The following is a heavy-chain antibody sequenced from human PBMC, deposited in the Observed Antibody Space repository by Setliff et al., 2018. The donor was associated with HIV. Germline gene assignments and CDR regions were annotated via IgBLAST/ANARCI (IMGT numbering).Heavy chain of an antibody. CDR1: GYTFTSHS. V-gene: IGHV1-3*01. CDR3: ASSTITIFGVVPYYFDY. D-gene: IGHD3-3*01. J-gene: IGHJ4*02. Sequence: ASVKVSCKASGYTFTSHSIHWVRQAPGQRLEWMGWINAGNGKTKYSQKFQSRVTITRDTSASTAYMELHSLRSEDTAIYYCASSTITIFGVVPYYFDYWGQGTLVTGS. CDR2: INAGNGKT.